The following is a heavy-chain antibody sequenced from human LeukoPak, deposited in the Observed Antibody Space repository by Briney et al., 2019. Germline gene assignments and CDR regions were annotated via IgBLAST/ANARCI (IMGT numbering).Heavy chain of an antibody. J-gene: IGHJ4*02. CDR2: IKQDGSEK. D-gene: IGHD6-6*01. V-gene: IGHV3-7*01. CDR1: GFTFTNYA. Sequence: GGSLRLSCVASGFTFTNYAMAWVRQAPGKGLEWVANIKQDGSEKYYVDSVKGRFTISRDNAKNSLYLQMNSLRAEDTAVYYCARALAARQEFDYWGQGTLVTVSS. CDR3: ARALAARQEFDY.